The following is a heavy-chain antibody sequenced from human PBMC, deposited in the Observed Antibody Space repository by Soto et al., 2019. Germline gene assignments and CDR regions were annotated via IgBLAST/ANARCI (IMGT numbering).Heavy chain of an antibody. D-gene: IGHD6-13*01. J-gene: IGHJ6*02. CDR2: IIPIFGTA. CDR3: ARVDRIAAAAYYYYGMDV. V-gene: IGHV1-69*06. Sequence: SVKVSCKASGGTFSSYAISWVRQAPGQGLEWMGGIIPIFGTANYAQKFQGRVTITADKSTSTAYMELSSLRSEDTAVYYCARVDRIAAAAYYYYGMDVWGQGTTVTVSS. CDR1: GGTFSSYA.